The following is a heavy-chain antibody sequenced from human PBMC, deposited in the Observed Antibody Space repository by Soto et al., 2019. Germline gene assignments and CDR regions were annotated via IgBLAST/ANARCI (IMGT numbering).Heavy chain of an antibody. CDR2: MYYNGAI. CDR1: GGSITSDYY. CDR3: ARGEYEIQSYGLDV. Sequence: QAQLQESGPGLVKASQTLALICSVSGGSITSDYYWSWVRQSPGKGLEWIGHMYYNGAIHYNPSLKSRLSFSLDTSKKQFSLRLSSVTAADTAVYFCARGEYEIQSYGLDVWGQGTTVIVSS. V-gene: IGHV4-30-4*01. J-gene: IGHJ6*02. D-gene: IGHD3-16*01.